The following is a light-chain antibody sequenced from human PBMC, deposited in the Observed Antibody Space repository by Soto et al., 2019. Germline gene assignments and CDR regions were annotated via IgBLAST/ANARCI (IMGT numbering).Light chain of an antibody. CDR3: QQHDNWPLT. J-gene: IGKJ4*01. V-gene: IGKV3-15*01. Sequence: EIVLTQSPGTLSLSPGERATLSCRASQSVSSNLAWYQQKPGQAPRFLIYGASTRATGIPARFSGSGSGTEFTLTISSLQSEDFAVYYCQQHDNWPLTFGGGTKVDIK. CDR1: QSVSSN. CDR2: GAS.